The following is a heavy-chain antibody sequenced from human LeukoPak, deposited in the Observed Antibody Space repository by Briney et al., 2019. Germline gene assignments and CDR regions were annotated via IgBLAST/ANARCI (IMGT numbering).Heavy chain of an antibody. V-gene: IGHV3-33*06. D-gene: IGHD6-13*01. Sequence: AGSLRLSCTASGFTFSSYGMHWVRQAPGKGLERVAVIWYDGTNKYYADSVKGRFTISRDNSKNTVYLQMNSLRAEDTAVYYCAKVPVAAITAAGTEDSWGQGTLVIVSS. CDR3: AKVPVAAITAAGTEDS. J-gene: IGHJ4*02. CDR2: IWYDGTNK. CDR1: GFTFSSYG.